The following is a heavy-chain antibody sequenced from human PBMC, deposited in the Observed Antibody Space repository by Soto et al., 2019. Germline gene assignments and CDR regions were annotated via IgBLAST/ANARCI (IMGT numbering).Heavy chain of an antibody. CDR3: ARVNWGGSYYSYYYMDV. CDR2: INHSGST. Sequence: SETLSLTCAVYGGSFSGYYWSWIRQPPGKGLEWIGEINHSGSTNYNPSLKSRFTISRDNAKNSLYLQMNSLRAEDTAVYYCARVNWGGSYYSYYYMDVWGKGTTLTVSS. CDR1: GGSFSGYY. V-gene: IGHV4-34*01. D-gene: IGHD7-27*01. J-gene: IGHJ6*03.